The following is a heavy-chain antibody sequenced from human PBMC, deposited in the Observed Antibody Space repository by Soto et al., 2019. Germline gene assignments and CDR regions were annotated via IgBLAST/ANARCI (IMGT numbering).Heavy chain of an antibody. CDR3: AREALRRGYSYGTFDY. CDR1: GGSISSDY. V-gene: IGHV4-59*01. Sequence: SETLSLTCTVSGGSISSDYWSWIRQPPGKGLEWIGYTYYSGSTNYNPSLTSRVTMSLDTSKNQLSLKLSSVTAADTAVYYCAREALRRGYSYGTFDYWGQGTLVTVSS. J-gene: IGHJ4*02. D-gene: IGHD5-18*01. CDR2: TYYSGST.